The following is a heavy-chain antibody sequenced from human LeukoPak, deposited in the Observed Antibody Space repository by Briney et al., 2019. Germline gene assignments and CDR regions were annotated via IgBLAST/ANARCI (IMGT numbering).Heavy chain of an antibody. CDR3: ARDGSIPWGYYMDV. CDR1: GFTFNNYA. V-gene: IGHV3-30*04. CDR2: ISYDGSNK. D-gene: IGHD2-2*02. J-gene: IGHJ6*03. Sequence: GGSLRLSCAGSGFTFNNYAMHWVRQAPGKGLEWVAVISYDGSNKDYADSVRGRFTISRDNAKNSLYLQMNSLRAEDTAVYYCARDGSIPWGYYMDVWGKGTTVTISS.